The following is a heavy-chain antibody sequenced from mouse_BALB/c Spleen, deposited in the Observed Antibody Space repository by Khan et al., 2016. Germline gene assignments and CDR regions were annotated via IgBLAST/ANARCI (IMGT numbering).Heavy chain of an antibody. CDR1: GFTFNTYA. Sequence: EVQLVESGGGLVQPKGSLKLSCAASGFTFNTYAMNWVRQAPGKGLEWVARIRSKSNNYATYYADSVKDRLTTSRDDSQSMLYLQMNNLKTEDTAVYYCVRHRYDYYAMDYWGQGTSVTVSS. D-gene: IGHD2-14*01. CDR3: VRHRYDYYAMDY. V-gene: IGHV10-1*02. J-gene: IGHJ4*01. CDR2: IRSKSNNYAT.